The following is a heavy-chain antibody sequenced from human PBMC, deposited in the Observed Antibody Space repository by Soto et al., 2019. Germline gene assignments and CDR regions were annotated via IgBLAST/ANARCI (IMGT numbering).Heavy chain of an antibody. CDR1: GYTFTGYY. J-gene: IGHJ6*02. CDR3: ASSARRGFGEPYYYYYGMDV. V-gene: IGHV1-2*04. CDR2: INPNSGGT. D-gene: IGHD3-10*01. Sequence: QVQLVQSGAEVKKPGASVKVSCKASGYTFTGYYMHWVRQAPGQGLEWMGWINPNSGGTNYAQKFQGWVTMTRDTSISTAYMELSRLRSDDTAVYYCASSARRGFGEPYYYYYGMDVWGQGTTVTVSS.